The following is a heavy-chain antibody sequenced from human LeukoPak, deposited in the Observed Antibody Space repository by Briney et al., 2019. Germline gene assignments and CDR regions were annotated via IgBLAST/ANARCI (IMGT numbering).Heavy chain of an antibody. J-gene: IGHJ4*03. V-gene: IGHV3-21*01. CDR3: ATDGGSSCYSY. D-gene: IGHD6-13*01. CDR2: ISSSSTYR. CDR1: GFPFRVWN. Sequence: KPGGSLGLSRAASGFPFRVWNLHGVSQAPGRGLEWVSCISSSSTYRYYADSVKGRFTISRDNAKNSVYLQMNSLRAEDTAVYYCATDGGSSCYSYWRQRTLVTVSS.